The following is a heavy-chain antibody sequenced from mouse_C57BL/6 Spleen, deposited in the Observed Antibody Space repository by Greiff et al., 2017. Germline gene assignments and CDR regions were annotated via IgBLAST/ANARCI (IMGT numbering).Heavy chain of an antibody. J-gene: IGHJ2*01. Sequence: QVQLQQSGAELARPGASVKMSCKASGYTFTSYTMHWVKQRPGQGLEWIGYINPSSGYTKYNQKFKDKATLTADKSSSTAYMQLSSLTSEDSAVYYCAEGSNYEGFDYWGQGTTLTVSS. CDR2: INPSSGYT. V-gene: IGHV1-4*01. D-gene: IGHD2-5*01. CDR3: AEGSNYEGFDY. CDR1: GYTFTSYT.